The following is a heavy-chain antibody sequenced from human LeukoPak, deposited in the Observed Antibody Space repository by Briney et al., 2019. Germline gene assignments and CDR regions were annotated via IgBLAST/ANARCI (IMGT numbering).Heavy chain of an antibody. D-gene: IGHD1-26*01. CDR1: GGSISSGGYY. J-gene: IGHJ4*02. CDR3: ARDLGSREGSN. CDR2: IYHSGST. Sequence: SETLSLTCTVSGGSISSGGYYWSWIRQPPGKGLEWIGYIYHSGSTYYNPSLKSRVTISVDRSKNQFSLKLSSVTAADTAVYYCARDLGSREGSNWGQGTLVTVSS. V-gene: IGHV4-30-2*01.